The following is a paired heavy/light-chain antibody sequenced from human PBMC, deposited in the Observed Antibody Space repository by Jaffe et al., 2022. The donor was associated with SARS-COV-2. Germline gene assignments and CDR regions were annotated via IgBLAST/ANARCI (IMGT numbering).Heavy chain of an antibody. CDR2: VYPDNSDT. CDR3: ARLTCSSPTCSLPAHWFDP. D-gene: IGHD2-2*01. J-gene: IGHJ5*02. Sequence: EVQLVQSGAEVKKPGESLRISCQGSGYSFFGYWIVWVRQMPGKGLEWMGRVYPDNSDTRYSPSFQGQVTMSADKSISTAYLQWSSLKASDTAVYYCARLTCSSPTCSLPAHWFDPWGQGTQVTVSS. V-gene: IGHV5-51*01. CDR1: GYSFFGYW.
Light chain of an antibody. CDR3: QSYDSSLSGWV. J-gene: IGLJ3*02. CDR1: SSNIGAGHD. Sequence: QSVLTQPPSVSGAPGQRVTISCTGSSSNIGAGHDVHWYQQLPEAAPKLLIYGVSNRPSGVPDRFSGSKSGSSASLAISGLQAEDEANYYCQSYDSSLSGWVFGGGTKLTAL. V-gene: IGLV1-40*01. CDR2: GVS.